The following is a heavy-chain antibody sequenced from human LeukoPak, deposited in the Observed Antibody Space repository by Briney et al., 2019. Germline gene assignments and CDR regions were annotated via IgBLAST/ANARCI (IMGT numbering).Heavy chain of an antibody. CDR3: ARVVIPLYSSSRFDY. V-gene: IGHV1-18*01. CDR2: ISVYNGYT. CDR1: GYTFTSYG. D-gene: IGHD6-13*01. J-gene: IGHJ4*02. Sequence: GASVKVSCKASGYTFTSYGISWVRQAPGQGLEWMGWISVYNGYTNYAQNLQGRVTMTTDTSTSTAYMEVRSLRSDDTAVYYCARVVIPLYSSSRFDYWGQGTLVTVSS.